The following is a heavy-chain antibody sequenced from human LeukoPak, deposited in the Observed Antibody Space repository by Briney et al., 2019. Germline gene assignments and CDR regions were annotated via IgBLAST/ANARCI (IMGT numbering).Heavy chain of an antibody. CDR2: ISGSGGST. CDR1: GFTFSSDA. V-gene: IGHV3-23*01. CDR3: AKRKYGSSGYTDY. D-gene: IGHD3-22*01. J-gene: IGHJ4*02. Sequence: GGSLRLSCAASGFTFSSDAMSWVRQAPGKGLEWVSAISGSGGSTYYADSVKGRFTMSRDNPKNTLYLQMNSLRAEDTAVYYCAKRKYGSSGYTDYWGQGTLVTVSS.